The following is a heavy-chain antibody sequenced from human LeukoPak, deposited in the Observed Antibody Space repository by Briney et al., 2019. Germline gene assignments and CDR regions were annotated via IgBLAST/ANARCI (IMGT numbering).Heavy chain of an antibody. CDR1: GFSFSSHW. Sequence: GGSLRLSCAASGFSFSSHWMSWVRQAPGKGLEWVASISEDGGVKYYVDSVKGRFAISRDNAKNSLDLQMNSLRAEDTAMYYCATGHWLDAWGQGTLVTVSS. CDR3: ATGHWLDA. J-gene: IGHJ5*02. V-gene: IGHV3-7*01. CDR2: ISEDGGVK.